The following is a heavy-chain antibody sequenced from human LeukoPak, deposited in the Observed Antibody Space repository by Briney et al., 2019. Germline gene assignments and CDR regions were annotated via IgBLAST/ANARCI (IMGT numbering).Heavy chain of an antibody. J-gene: IGHJ4*02. Sequence: GGSLRLSCAASGSTFSDYYVSWIRQGPGKGLEWVSGISGSGGSTYYADSVKGRFTISRDKSKNTLYLQMNSLRAEDTAVYYCAKVPRDGYNLYFDYWGQGTLVTVSS. D-gene: IGHD5-24*01. CDR3: AKVPRDGYNLYFDY. V-gene: IGHV3-23*01. CDR1: GSTFSDYY. CDR2: ISGSGGST.